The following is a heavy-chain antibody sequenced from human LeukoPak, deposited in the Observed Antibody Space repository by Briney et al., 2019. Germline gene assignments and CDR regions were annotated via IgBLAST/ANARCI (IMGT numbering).Heavy chain of an antibody. D-gene: IGHD1-1*01. CDR2: ISSSSSTI. V-gene: IGHV3-48*04. CDR1: GFTFSSYS. CDR3: AREIDWNDRAYFDY. Sequence: PGGSLRLSCAASGFTFSSYSMNWVRQAPGKGLEWVSYISSSSSTIYYADSVKGRFTISRDNAKNSLYLQMNSLRAEDTAVYYCAREIDWNDRAYFDYWGQGTLVTVSS. J-gene: IGHJ4*02.